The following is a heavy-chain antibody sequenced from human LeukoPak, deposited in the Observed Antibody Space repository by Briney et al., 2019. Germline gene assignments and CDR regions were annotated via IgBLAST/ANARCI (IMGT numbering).Heavy chain of an antibody. V-gene: IGHV4-4*07. Sequence: SSETLSLTCTVSGASINGYYWSWIRQAAGKGLEWIGRFYSSGSTNYNPSLKSRVTMSVDTSSNQLFLKLSSVTAADTAVYYCARDPRDPAKLDAFDIWGQGTRVTVSS. D-gene: IGHD2-2*01. CDR1: GASINGYY. CDR3: ARDPRDPAKLDAFDI. J-gene: IGHJ3*02. CDR2: FYSSGST.